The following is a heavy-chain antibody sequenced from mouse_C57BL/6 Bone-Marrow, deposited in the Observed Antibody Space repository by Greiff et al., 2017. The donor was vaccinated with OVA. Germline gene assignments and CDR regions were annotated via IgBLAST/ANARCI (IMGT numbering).Heavy chain of an antibody. J-gene: IGHJ1*03. V-gene: IGHV1-50*01. CDR3: ASLNWYFDV. Sequence: VKLQQPGAELVKPGASVKLSCKASGYTFTSYWMQWVKQRPGQGLEWIGEIDPSDSYTNYNQKFKGKATLTVDTSSSTAYMQLSSLTSEDSAVYYCASLNWYFDVWGTGTTVTVSS. CDR1: GYTFTSYW. CDR2: IDPSDSYT.